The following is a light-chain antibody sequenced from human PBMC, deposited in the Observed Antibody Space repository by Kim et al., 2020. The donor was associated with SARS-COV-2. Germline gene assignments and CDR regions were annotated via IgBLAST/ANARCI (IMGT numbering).Light chain of an antibody. V-gene: IGLV2-14*04. Sequence: GQSITISCTGSNIDVGGYKSVSWYQQHPGKAPKLIIFDVGDRPSGVSDRFSASKSGNTASLTISGLQAEDEADYYCSSYTSSTTRVFGGGTQLTVL. J-gene: IGLJ3*02. CDR2: DVG. CDR1: NIDVGGYKS. CDR3: SSYTSSTTRV.